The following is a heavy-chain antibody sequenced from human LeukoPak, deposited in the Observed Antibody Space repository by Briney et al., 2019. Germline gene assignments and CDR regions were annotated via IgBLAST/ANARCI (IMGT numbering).Heavy chain of an antibody. Sequence: GASVKVSCKASGFTFRTYGFSWVRQAPGQGLEWMGWISAYNGNTNYAQKLQGRVTMTTDTSTSTAYMELRSLRSDDTAVYYCARDGSSGWYQGYWGQGTLVTVSS. J-gene: IGHJ4*02. CDR2: ISAYNGNT. CDR3: ARDGSSGWYQGY. CDR1: GFTFRTYG. D-gene: IGHD6-19*01. V-gene: IGHV1-18*01.